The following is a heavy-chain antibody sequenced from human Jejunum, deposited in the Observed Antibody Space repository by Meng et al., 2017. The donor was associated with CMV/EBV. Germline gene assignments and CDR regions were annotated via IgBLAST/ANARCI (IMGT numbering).Heavy chain of an antibody. CDR1: GSTFSNSA. J-gene: IGHJ4*02. V-gene: IGHV1-69*04. Sequence: CKPSGSTFSNSATSWVRQAPGQGLEWMGNIIPVFDRTNYAQKFQGRVTITADRSTNTAYMELSSLRSDDTAIYYCAGGLGGTIDYWGQGTLVTVSS. CDR3: AGGLGGTIDY. CDR2: IIPVFDRT. D-gene: IGHD1-26*01.